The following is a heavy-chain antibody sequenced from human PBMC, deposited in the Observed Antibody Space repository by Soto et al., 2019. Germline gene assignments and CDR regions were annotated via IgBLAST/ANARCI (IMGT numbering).Heavy chain of an antibody. J-gene: IGHJ3*02. CDR2: IYYSGST. V-gene: IGHV4-59*01. D-gene: IGHD1-7*01. CDR3: ARDGYNWNYEAFDI. Sequence: NPSETLSLTCTVSGGSISSYYWSWIRQPPGKGLEWIGYIYYSGSTNYNPSLKSRVTISVDTSKNQFSLKLSSVTAADTAVYYCARDGYNWNYEAFDIWGQGTMVTVSS. CDR1: GGSISSYY.